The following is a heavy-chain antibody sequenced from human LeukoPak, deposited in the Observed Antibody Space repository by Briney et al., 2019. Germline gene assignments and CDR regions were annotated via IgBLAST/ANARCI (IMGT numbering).Heavy chain of an antibody. J-gene: IGHJ4*02. CDR1: GVSVSNNF. D-gene: IGHD5-12*01. CDR2: IYTGGNP. V-gene: IGHV3-53*05. Sequence: PGGSLRLSCVASGVSVSNNFISWVRQAPGKGLQWVSVIYTGGNPRYADSVKGRFTISRDNSKNTLYLQMNSLRAEDTAVYYCARWGPGYGKNFDYWGQGTLVTVSS. CDR3: ARWGPGYGKNFDY.